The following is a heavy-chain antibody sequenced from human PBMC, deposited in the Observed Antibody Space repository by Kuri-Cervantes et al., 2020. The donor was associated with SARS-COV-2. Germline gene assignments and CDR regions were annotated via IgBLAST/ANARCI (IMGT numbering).Heavy chain of an antibody. Sequence: PSVKVSCKASGGTFSSYAISWVRQAPGQGLEWMGGIIPIFGTANYAQKFQGRVTITADESTSTAYMELSSLRSEDTAVYYCARMGENWSDPWGQGTLVTVSS. D-gene: IGHD3-16*01. V-gene: IGHV1-69*13. CDR1: GGTFSSYA. CDR3: ARMGENWSDP. CDR2: IIPIFGTA. J-gene: IGHJ5*02.